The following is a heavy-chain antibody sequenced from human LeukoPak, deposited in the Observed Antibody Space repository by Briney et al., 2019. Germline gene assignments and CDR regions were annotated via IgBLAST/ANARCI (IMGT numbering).Heavy chain of an antibody. D-gene: IGHD3-10*01. CDR3: ASASYGSRSYYRRGFDP. J-gene: IGHJ5*02. Sequence: SETLSLTCAVSGYSISSGYYWGWIRQPPGKELEWIGSIYHSGSTYYNPSLKSRVTISVDTSKNQFSLKLSSVTAADTAVYYCASASYGSRSYYRRGFDPWGQGTLVTVSS. CDR1: GYSISSGYY. V-gene: IGHV4-38-2*01. CDR2: IYHSGST.